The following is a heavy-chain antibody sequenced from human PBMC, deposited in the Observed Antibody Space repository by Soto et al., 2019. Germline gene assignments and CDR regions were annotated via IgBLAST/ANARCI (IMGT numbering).Heavy chain of an antibody. CDR1: GFTFSNSW. V-gene: IGHV3-74*01. D-gene: IGHD6-13*01. CDR3: ARDRTAASADY. Sequence: EVQLVESGGGLVQPGGSLRLSCAASGFTFSNSWMHWVRQVPGKGLVWVSHINNDGSSTTYAGSVKGRFTISRDNAKSTLYLQMDSLRVEDTAVYYCARDRTAASADYWGQGTLVSVSS. CDR2: INNDGSST. J-gene: IGHJ4*02.